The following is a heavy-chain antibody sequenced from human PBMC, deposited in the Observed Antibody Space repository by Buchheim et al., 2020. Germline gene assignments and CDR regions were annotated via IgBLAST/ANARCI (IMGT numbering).Heavy chain of an antibody. CDR3: ARHRFPTPRLSGYENWFDP. J-gene: IGHJ5*02. V-gene: IGHV5-51*01. CDR1: GYSFTSYW. Sequence: EVQLVQSGAEVKKPGESLKISCKGSGYSFTSYWIGWVRQMPGKGLEWMGIIYPGDSDTRYSPSFQGQVTISADKSISTAYPQWSSLKASDTAMYYCARHRFPTPRLSGYENWFDPWGQGTL. D-gene: IGHD3-22*01. CDR2: IYPGDSDT.